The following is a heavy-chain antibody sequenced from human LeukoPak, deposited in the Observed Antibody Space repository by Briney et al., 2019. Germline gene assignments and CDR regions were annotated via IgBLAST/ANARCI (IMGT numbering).Heavy chain of an antibody. CDR3: ARQATFRRALDC. CDR2: IYPGDSDT. J-gene: IGHJ4*02. CDR1: GYTFSNYW. Sequence: GESLKISCEGSGYTFSNYWIGWVRQMPGKGLEWMGIIYPGDSDTRYSPSFQGQVTISVDKSINTAYPQWNSLKASDTAMYYCARQATFRRALDCWGQGTLVTVSS. V-gene: IGHV5-51*01. D-gene: IGHD3-3*02.